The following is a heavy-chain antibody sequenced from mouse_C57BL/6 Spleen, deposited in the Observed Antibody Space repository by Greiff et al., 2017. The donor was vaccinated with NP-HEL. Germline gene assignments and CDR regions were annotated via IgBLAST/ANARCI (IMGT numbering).Heavy chain of an antibody. CDR1: GYTFTSYW. CDR3: ARSGITTGYYAMDY. Sequence: VQLQQPGAELVRPGSSVKLSCKASGYTFTSYWMHWVKQRPIQGLEWIGNIDPSDSETHYTQKFKDKATLSVDKSSSTSYMQLSSLTSEDSAVYYCARSGITTGYYAMDYWGQGTSVTVSS. D-gene: IGHD2-4*01. CDR2: IDPSDSET. J-gene: IGHJ4*01. V-gene: IGHV1-52*01.